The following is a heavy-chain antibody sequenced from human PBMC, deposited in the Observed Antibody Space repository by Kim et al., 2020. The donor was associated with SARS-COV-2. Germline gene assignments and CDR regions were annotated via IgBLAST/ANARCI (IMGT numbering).Heavy chain of an antibody. D-gene: IGHD3-16*02. CDR1: GFTFSSYG. Sequence: GGSLRLSCAASGFTFSSYGMHWVRQAPGKGLEWVAVISYDGSNKYYADSVKGRFTISRDNSKNTLYLQMNSLRAEDTAVYYCAKDQVDYVWGSYRYAKYNWFDPWGQGTLVTVSS. J-gene: IGHJ5*02. CDR2: ISYDGSNK. CDR3: AKDQVDYVWGSYRYAKYNWFDP. V-gene: IGHV3-30*18.